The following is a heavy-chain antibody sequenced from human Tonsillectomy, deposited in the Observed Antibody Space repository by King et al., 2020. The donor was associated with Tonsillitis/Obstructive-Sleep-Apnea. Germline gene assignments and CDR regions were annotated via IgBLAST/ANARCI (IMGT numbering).Heavy chain of an antibody. CDR3: ARVKDSTDLDYYYMDV. CDR1: GGSISGYY. Sequence: VPLQESGPGLVKPSETLSLTCTVSGGSISGYYWSWIRQPPGKGLEWIGCVYYSGKTNYNPSLKSRITISVDTFKNQFSLKLTSVTAADRAVYYCARVKDSTDLDYYYMDVWGKGTTVTVSS. V-gene: IGHV4-59*01. CDR2: VYYSGKT. J-gene: IGHJ6*03. D-gene: IGHD3/OR15-3a*01.